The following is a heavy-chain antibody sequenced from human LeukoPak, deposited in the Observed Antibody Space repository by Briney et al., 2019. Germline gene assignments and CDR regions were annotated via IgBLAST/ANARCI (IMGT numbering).Heavy chain of an antibody. V-gene: IGHV3-23*01. CDR2: ISGSGGRT. D-gene: IGHD1-14*01. CDR1: GFTFGSYA. CDR3: AKGSGINHYHWIDP. Sequence: GGSLRLSCAASGFTFGSYAMNWVRQAPGKGLEWVSTISGSGGRTYYADSVRGRFTISRDNSKNTLYLQMDSLGAEDTALYYCAKGSGINHYHWIDPWGQGTLVTVSS. J-gene: IGHJ5*02.